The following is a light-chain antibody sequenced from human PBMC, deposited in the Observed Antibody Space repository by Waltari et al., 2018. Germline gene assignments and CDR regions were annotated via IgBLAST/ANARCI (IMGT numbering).Light chain of an antibody. CDR2: EVT. CDR3: SSFAGRWV. Sequence: QSALTQPASVSGSPGPSLTISCTGTSSNVGGYTYVSWYQQHPGNAPTLMIYEVTHRPSGVSNRFSGSKSGNTASLTVSGLQAEDEADYYCSSFAGRWVFGGGTKLTVL. V-gene: IGLV2-14*01. CDR1: SSNVGGYTY. J-gene: IGLJ3*02.